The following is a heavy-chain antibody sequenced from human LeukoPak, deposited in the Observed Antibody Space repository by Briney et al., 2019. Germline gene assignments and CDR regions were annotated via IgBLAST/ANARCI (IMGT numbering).Heavy chain of an antibody. V-gene: IGHV4-59*01. CDR1: GGSISSYY. Sequence: SETLSLTCTVSGGSISSYYWSWIRQPPGKGLEWIGYIYYSGSANYNPSLKGRVTISVDTSKNQFSLKLSSVTAADTAVYYCARGDDWFDPWGQGTLVTVSS. J-gene: IGHJ5*02. D-gene: IGHD1-26*01. CDR2: IYYSGSA. CDR3: ARGDDWFDP.